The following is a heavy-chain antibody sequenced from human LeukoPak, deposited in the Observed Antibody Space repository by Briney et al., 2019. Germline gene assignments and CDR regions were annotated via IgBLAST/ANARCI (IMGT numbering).Heavy chain of an antibody. CDR1: GFTFSSHG. J-gene: IGHJ6*02. Sequence: GGSLRLSCAASGFTFSSHGMHWVRQAPGKGLEWVAVIWYDGSNKNHADSVKGRFTISRDNSKNTLYLQMNSLRAEDTAVYYCPRDRVGGVLWMMDVWGQGTTVTVSS. CDR3: PRDRVGGVLWMMDV. V-gene: IGHV3-33*01. CDR2: IWYDGSNK. D-gene: IGHD5-12*01.